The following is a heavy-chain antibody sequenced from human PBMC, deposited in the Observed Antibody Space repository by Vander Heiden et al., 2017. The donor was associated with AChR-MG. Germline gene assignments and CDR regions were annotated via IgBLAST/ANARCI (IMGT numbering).Heavy chain of an antibody. D-gene: IGHD4-17*01. J-gene: IGHJ4*02. CDR2: IYTSGTT. CDR3: ARSDYGDYNFDY. CDR1: GSGGSIRSGNYY. V-gene: IGHV4-61*02. Sequence: QVQLQESGPGLVKPSQTLSLTCTVSGSGGSIRSGNYYWSWIRQSAGKGLEWIGRIYTSGTTTYNPSLKSRVTMSVDPSNNQFSLKVTSVTAADTAVYYCARSDYGDYNFDYWGQGKPGHRLL.